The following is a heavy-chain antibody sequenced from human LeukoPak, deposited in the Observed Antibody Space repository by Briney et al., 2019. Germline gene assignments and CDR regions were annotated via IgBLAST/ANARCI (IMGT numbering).Heavy chain of an antibody. CDR1: GGSISSYY. J-gene: IGHJ5*02. CDR2: IYYSGST. D-gene: IGHD6-13*01. V-gene: IGHV4-59*01. Sequence: PSETLSLTCTVSGGSISSYYWSWIRQPPGKGLEWIGYIYYSGSTNYNPSLKSRVTISVDTSKNQFSLKLSSVTAADTAVYYCARYMIAAAGTYWFDPWGQGTLVTVSS. CDR3: ARYMIAAAGTYWFDP.